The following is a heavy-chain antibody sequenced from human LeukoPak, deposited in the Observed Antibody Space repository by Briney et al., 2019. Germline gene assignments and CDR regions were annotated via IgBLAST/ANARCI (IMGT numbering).Heavy chain of an antibody. CDR3: ARVGRSGYSLDY. V-gene: IGHV3-48*04. Sequence: GGSLRLSCAASGFAFNTYSIDWVRPAPGKGLEWFSYISSSSSNIYYADSVMGRFTISRDNANNLVFLQMNSLRAEDTAVYYCARVGRSGYSLDYWGQGTLVTVSS. CDR1: GFAFNTYS. CDR2: ISSSSSNI. D-gene: IGHD3-3*01. J-gene: IGHJ4*02.